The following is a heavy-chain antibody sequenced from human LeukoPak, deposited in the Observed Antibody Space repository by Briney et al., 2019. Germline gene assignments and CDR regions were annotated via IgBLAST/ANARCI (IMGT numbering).Heavy chain of an antibody. J-gene: IGHJ4*02. V-gene: IGHV1-18*01. CDR1: GYTFTKYG. D-gene: IGHD3-16*01. Sequence: ASVKVSCKASGYTFTKYGFSWVRRAPGQGLEWMGWISAYNGNTNYAQKLQGRVTMTTDTSTSTAYMELRSLRSDDTAVYYCARDPGGAGALDYWGQGTLVTVSS. CDR2: ISAYNGNT. CDR3: ARDPGGAGALDY.